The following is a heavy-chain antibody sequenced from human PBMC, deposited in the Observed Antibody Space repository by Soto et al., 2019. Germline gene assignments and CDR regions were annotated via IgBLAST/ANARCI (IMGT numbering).Heavy chain of an antibody. CDR2: ISWNSGSI. J-gene: IGHJ4*02. CDR1: GFTFDDYA. V-gene: IGHV3-9*01. CDR3: AKDIGLYDYGDQLDY. D-gene: IGHD4-17*01. Sequence: EVQLVESGGGLVQPGRSLRLSCAASGFTFDDYAMHWVRQAPGKGLEWVSGISWNSGSIGYADSVKGRFTISRDNAKNSLYLQMNSLRAEDTALYYCAKDIGLYDYGDQLDYWGQGTLVTVSS.